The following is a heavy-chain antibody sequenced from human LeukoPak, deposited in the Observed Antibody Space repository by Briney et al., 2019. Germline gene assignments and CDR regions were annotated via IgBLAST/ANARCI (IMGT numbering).Heavy chain of an antibody. CDR2: IHPDRAAT. CDR3: VRESWHYDY. J-gene: IGHJ4*02. CDR1: GYAFNVYY. V-gene: IGHV1-2*02. Sequence: ASVKVSCKASGYAFNVYYIHWVRQAPGQGLEWMGWIHPDRAATSYAQEFQGRLTLTSDRSTTSPYMELSSRRPDDTAIYYCVRESWHYDYWGQGTQATVSS. D-gene: IGHD1-7*01.